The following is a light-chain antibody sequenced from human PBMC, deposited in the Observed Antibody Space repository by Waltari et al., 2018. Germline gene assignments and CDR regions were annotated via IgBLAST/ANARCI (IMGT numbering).Light chain of an antibody. CDR2: GNT. V-gene: IGLV1-40*01. Sequence: QSVLTQPPSVSGAPGQRVTISCTGSSSNIGAGYDVHWYQQLPGTAPKLLIYGNTHRPSGVPDRFSCSKSGTSASLAITGLQAEDEADYYGQSYDSSLRGVFGGGTKLTVL. J-gene: IGLJ3*02. CDR3: QSYDSSLRGV. CDR1: SSNIGAGYD.